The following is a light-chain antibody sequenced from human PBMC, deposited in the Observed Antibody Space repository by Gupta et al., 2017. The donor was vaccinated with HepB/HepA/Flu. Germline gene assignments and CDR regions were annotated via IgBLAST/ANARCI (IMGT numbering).Light chain of an antibody. Sequence: SSELTQDPVVSVALGQTVTITCQGDSLRSYYATWYQQKPGQAPVVVVYGKNNRPSGIPDRFSGSNSGNTASLTITGAQAEEEADYYCNSRDSSGTHPVVFGGGTKLTVL. CDR1: SLRSYY. V-gene: IGLV3-19*01. CDR3: NSRDSSGTHPVV. CDR2: GKN. J-gene: IGLJ2*01.